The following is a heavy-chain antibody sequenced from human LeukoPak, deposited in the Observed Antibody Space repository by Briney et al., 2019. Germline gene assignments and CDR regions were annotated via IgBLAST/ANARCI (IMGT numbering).Heavy chain of an antibody. V-gene: IGHV1-18*01. CDR1: GYTFTGYG. CDR3: ATSYYDSSGYYYIAEYFQH. D-gene: IGHD3-22*01. CDR2: ISAYNGNT. J-gene: IGHJ1*01. Sequence: GASVKVSCXTSGYTFTGYGISWVRQAPGQGLEWMGWISAYNGNTNYAQKLQGRVTMTTDTSTRTAYMELRSLRSDDTAVYYCATSYYDSSGYYYIAEYFQHWGQGTLVTVSS.